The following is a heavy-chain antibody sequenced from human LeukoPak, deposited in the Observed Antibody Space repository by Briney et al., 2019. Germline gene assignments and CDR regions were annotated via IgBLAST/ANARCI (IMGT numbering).Heavy chain of an antibody. D-gene: IGHD2-2*02. V-gene: IGHV4-34*01. CDR2: INHSGST. J-gene: IGHJ6*02. Sequence: SETLSLTCAVYGGSFSGYYWSWIRQPPGKGLEWIGEINHSGSTNYNPFLKSRVTISVDTSKNQFSLKLSSVTAADTAVYYCARGERYCSSTSCYKDYGMDVWGQGTTVTVSS. CDR1: GGSFSGYY. CDR3: ARGERYCSSTSCYKDYGMDV.